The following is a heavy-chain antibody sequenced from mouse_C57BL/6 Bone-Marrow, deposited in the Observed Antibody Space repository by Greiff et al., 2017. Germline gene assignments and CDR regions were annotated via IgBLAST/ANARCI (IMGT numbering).Heavy chain of an antibody. V-gene: IGHV5-6*01. CDR1: GFPFSRYG. CDR3: ARLGYYGSSYFDY. D-gene: IGHD1-1*01. CDR2: ISSGGSYT. Sequence: EVMLVESGGDLVKPGGSLQLSCAASGFPFSRYGMSWVRQTPDKRLEWVATISSGGSYTYYPDSVKGRFTISRDNAKNTLYLQMSSLKSEDTAMYYCARLGYYGSSYFDYWGQGTTLTVSS. J-gene: IGHJ2*01.